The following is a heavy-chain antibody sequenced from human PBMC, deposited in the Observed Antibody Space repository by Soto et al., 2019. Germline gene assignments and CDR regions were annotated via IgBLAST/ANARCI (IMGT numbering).Heavy chain of an antibody. CDR2: IIPLFGTA. CDR3: ARSQDSSGYWNNCFDP. Sequence: QVQLVQSGAEVKKPGSSVKVSCKASGGTFSTYTMTWVRQAPGQGLEWMGGIIPLFGTANYPQKFQGRVTITADESTSTVYMELSSLRSEDTAVYYCARSQDSSGYWNNCFDPWGQGTLVTVSS. CDR1: GGTFSTYT. V-gene: IGHV1-69*01. J-gene: IGHJ5*02. D-gene: IGHD3-22*01.